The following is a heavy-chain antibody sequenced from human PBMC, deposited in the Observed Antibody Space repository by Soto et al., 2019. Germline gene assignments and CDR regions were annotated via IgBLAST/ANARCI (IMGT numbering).Heavy chain of an antibody. D-gene: IGHD3-22*01. CDR2: INAGNGNT. Sequence: VKVSCKASGYTFTSYAMHWVRQAPGQRLEWMGWINAGNGNTKYSQKFQGRVTITRDTSASTAYMELSSLRSEDTAVYYCARDTLYDSSGYYYVGYNWFDPWGQGTLVTVSS. CDR3: ARDTLYDSSGYYYVGYNWFDP. V-gene: IGHV1-3*01. CDR1: GYTFTSYA. J-gene: IGHJ5*02.